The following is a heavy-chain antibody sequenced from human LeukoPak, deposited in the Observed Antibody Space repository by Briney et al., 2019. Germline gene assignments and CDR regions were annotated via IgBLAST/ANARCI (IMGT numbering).Heavy chain of an antibody. J-gene: IGHJ4*02. Sequence: ASVKVSCKASGGTFSSYAISWVRQAPGQGLEWMGRIIPILGIANYAQKFQGRVTITADKSTSTAYMELSSLRSEDTAVYYCARDAGSGQNFDYWGQGTLVTVSS. V-gene: IGHV1-69*04. CDR2: IIPILGIA. CDR3: ARDAGSGQNFDY. D-gene: IGHD2-15*01. CDR1: GGTFSSYA.